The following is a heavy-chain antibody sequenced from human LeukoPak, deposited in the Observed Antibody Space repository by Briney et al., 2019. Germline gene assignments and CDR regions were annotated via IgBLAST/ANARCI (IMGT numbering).Heavy chain of an antibody. V-gene: IGHV3-21*01. CDR3: ARDLSDMVRGVVDY. D-gene: IGHD3-10*01. CDR1: GFTFSSYS. CDR2: ISSRSSYI. Sequence: GGSLRLSCAASGFTFSSYSMNWVRQAPGKGLEWVSSISSRSSYIYYADSVKGRFTISRDNAKNSLYLQMNSLRAEDTAVYYCARDLSDMVRGVVDYWGQGTLVTVSS. J-gene: IGHJ4*02.